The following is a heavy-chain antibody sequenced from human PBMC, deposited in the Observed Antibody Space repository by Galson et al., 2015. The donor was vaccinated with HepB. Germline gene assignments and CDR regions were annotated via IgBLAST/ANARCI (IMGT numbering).Heavy chain of an antibody. D-gene: IGHD6-13*01. J-gene: IGHJ4*02. Sequence: SVKVSCKASGYTFTSYAMNWVRQAPGQGLEWMGWINTNTGNPTYAQGFTGRFVFSLDTSVSTAYLQISSLKAEDTAVYYCARAPRIIAAAGLPPGYWGQGTLVTVSS. V-gene: IGHV7-4-1*02. CDR2: INTNTGNP. CDR3: ARAPRIIAAAGLPPGY. CDR1: GYTFTSYA.